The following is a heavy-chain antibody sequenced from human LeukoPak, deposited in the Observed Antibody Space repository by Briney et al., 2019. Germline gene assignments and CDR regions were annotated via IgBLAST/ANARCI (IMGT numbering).Heavy chain of an antibody. CDR1: GFTFSSYA. CDR2: ISGSGGST. D-gene: IGHD6-13*01. J-gene: IGHJ4*02. CDR3: AKDGVYSSSWYDFDY. Sequence: GGSLRLSYAASGFTFSSYAMSWVRQAPGKGLEWVSAISGSGGSTYYADSVKGRFTISRDNSKNTLYLQMNSLRAEDTAVYYCAKDGVYSSSWYDFDYWGQGTLVTVSS. V-gene: IGHV3-23*01.